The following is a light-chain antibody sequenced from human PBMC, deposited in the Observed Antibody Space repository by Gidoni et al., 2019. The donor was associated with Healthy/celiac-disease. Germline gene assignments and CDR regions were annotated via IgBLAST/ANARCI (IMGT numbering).Light chain of an antibody. CDR1: QSINTN. CDR3: QHYNNWPPWT. J-gene: IGKJ1*01. CDR2: VAS. V-gene: IGKV3-15*01. Sequence: EIVMTQSPATLSVSPGERVTLSCRASQSINTNLAWYQQKPGQAPRLLIYVASARAAGIPVRFSGSGSGTEFTLTISGLQSEDFAVYYCQHYNNWPPWTFGQGTKVEIK.